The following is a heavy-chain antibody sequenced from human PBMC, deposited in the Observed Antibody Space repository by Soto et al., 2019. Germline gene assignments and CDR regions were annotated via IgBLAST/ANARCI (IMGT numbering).Heavy chain of an antibody. D-gene: IGHD2-21*01. CDR3: ARLGAYYQSLDP. J-gene: IGHJ5*02. CDR1: GGSISSGGYY. Sequence: SETLSLTCTVSGGSISSGGYYWSWIRQHPGKGLEWIGYIYYSGSTYYNPSLKSRVTISVDTSKNQFSLRLTSVTAADSAVYYCARLGAYYQSLDPWGPGTLVTVSS. V-gene: IGHV4-31*03. CDR2: IYYSGST.